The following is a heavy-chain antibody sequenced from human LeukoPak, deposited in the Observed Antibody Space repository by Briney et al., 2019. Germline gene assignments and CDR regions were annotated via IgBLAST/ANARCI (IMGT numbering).Heavy chain of an antibody. CDR2: IKSKTDGGTT. CDR3: TTAGFTYSGYVDY. CDR1: GFTFSNAW. Sequence: GGSLRLSCAASGFTFSNAWMSWVRQAPGKGLEWVGRIKSKTDGGTTDYAAPVKGRFTISRDDSKNTQYLQMNSLKTEDTAVYYCTTAGFTYSGYVDYWGQGTLVTVSS. V-gene: IGHV3-15*01. J-gene: IGHJ4*02. D-gene: IGHD5-12*01.